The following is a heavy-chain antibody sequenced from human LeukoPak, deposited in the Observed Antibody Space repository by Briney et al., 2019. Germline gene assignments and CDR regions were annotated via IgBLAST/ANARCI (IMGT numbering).Heavy chain of an antibody. J-gene: IGHJ4*02. CDR2: IYYSGST. CDR1: GFTVSSNY. V-gene: IGHV4-39*01. D-gene: IGHD3-22*01. CDR3: ARRIHYYDSSDYYYVNYYFDY. Sequence: GSLRLSCEASGFTVSSNYMTWVRQPPGKGLEWIGNIYYSGSTYYNPSLKSRVTISVDTSKNQFSLKLISETAADTAVYYCARRIHYYDSSDYYYVNYYFDYWGQGTLVTVSS.